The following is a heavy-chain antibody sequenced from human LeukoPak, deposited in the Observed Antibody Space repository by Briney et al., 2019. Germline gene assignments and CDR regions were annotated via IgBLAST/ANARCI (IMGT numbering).Heavy chain of an antibody. V-gene: IGHV3-48*02. Sequence: GGSLRLSCAASGLTFSSYGMNWVRQAPGKGLEWVSYISSSSSTIYYADSVKGRFTISRDNAKNSLYLQMSSLRDEDTDVYYCARDQGGSHSYWGQGTLVTVS. CDR1: GLTFSSYG. CDR2: ISSSSSTI. D-gene: IGHD1-26*01. CDR3: ARDQGGSHSY. J-gene: IGHJ4*02.